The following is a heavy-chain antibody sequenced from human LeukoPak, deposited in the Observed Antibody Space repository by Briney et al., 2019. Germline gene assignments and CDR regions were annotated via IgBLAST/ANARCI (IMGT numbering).Heavy chain of an antibody. CDR1: GFTFRNYW. CDR3: ARASDPWLQLT. Sequence: GGSLTLSCAASGFTFRNYWMIWVRQAPGKGLEWVGNIKQDGSEKRYADSVRGRFSISRDNAQTSLYLQMNSLRAEDTAVYYCARASDPWLQLTWGQGTLVTVSS. J-gene: IGHJ5*02. CDR2: IKQDGSEK. V-gene: IGHV3-7*05. D-gene: IGHD5-24*01.